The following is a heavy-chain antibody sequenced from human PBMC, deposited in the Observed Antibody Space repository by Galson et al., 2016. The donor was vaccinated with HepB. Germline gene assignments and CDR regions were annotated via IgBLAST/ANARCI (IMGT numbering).Heavy chain of an antibody. J-gene: IGHJ6*02. CDR1: GYTFIGNY. Sequence: SVKVSCKASGYTFIGNYIHWVRQAPGQGLEWMGWINSTSGGTKYAQKFQGRVTMTRDTSISTAYMELRGLRSDDTAVYYCARDLPPYGLDVWGQGTTVTVFS. CDR2: INSTSGGT. CDR3: ARDLPPYGLDV. V-gene: IGHV1-2*02.